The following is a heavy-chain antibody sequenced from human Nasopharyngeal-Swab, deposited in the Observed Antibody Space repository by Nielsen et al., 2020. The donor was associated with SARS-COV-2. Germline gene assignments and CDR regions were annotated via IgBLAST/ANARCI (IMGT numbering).Heavy chain of an antibody. V-gene: IGHV1-46*01. CDR1: GYTFTSYY. CDR2: INPSGGST. Sequence: ASVKVSCKASGYTFTSYYMHWVRQAPGQGLEWMGIINPSGGSTSYAQKFQGRVTMTRDTSTSTVYMELSRLRSDDTAVYYCARGVGSGSYYTYWYFDLWGRGTLVTVSS. CDR3: ARGVGSGSYYTYWYFDL. D-gene: IGHD3-10*01. J-gene: IGHJ2*01.